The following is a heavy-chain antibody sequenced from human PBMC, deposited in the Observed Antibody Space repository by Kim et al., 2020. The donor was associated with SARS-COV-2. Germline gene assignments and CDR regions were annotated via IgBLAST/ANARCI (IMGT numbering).Heavy chain of an antibody. CDR3: AGAVSDLLALQY. CDR2: ININGRYT. CDR1: GFTSSNSC. Sequence: GGSLRLSCAVSGFTSSNSCIHWVRQPPGRGLVWVARININGRYTNYADSVKGRFTISRDNAGNTVYLQMNSLRPEDTAVYYCAGAVSDLLALQYWGQGNLVTVSS. D-gene: IGHD6-19*01. J-gene: IGHJ1*01. V-gene: IGHV3-74*01.